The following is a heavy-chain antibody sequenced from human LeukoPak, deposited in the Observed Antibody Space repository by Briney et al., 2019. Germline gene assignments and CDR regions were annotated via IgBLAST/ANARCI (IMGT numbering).Heavy chain of an antibody. J-gene: IGHJ4*02. CDR3: AIHPSDSSGYFSY. CDR2: IDTETGNP. V-gene: IGHV7-4-1*02. D-gene: IGHD3-22*01. CDR1: GYTFSSSA. Sequence: ASVKVSCKASGYTFSSSAINWVRQATGQGLEYMGWIDTETGNPTYAQGFTGRFVFSLDTSVSTAYLQISSLKAEDTAVYYCAIHPSDSSGYFSYWGQGALITVSS.